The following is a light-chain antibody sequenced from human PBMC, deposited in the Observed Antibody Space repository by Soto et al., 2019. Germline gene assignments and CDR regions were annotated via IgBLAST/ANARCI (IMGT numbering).Light chain of an antibody. CDR3: QQYINWPPRYT. Sequence: EIMMTQSPATLSVSPGERATLSCRASQSVSNKLAWYQQQPGRAPRLLIYGASTRATGIPARFSGSGSGTEFTLNISSLQSEDFAVYYCQQYINWPPRYTFGQGTKLEIK. J-gene: IGKJ2*01. V-gene: IGKV3-15*01. CDR1: QSVSNK. CDR2: GAS.